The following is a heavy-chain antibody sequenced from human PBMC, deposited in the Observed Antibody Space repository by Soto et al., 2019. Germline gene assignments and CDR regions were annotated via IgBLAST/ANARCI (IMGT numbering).Heavy chain of an antibody. Sequence: QLQLQESGPGLVKPSETLSLACTVSGGSISDTSYYWAWMRQSPGKGLEWIGAIYYSGTTYYNPSLKSRITISVDTSKNQFSLKVSSVTAADTATYYCARLTVIEWVLLGHFADCGQGTLVSVSS. V-gene: IGHV4-39*01. CDR1: GGSISDTSYY. D-gene: IGHD1-26*01. CDR2: IYYSGTT. CDR3: ARLTVIEWVLLGHFAD. J-gene: IGHJ4*02.